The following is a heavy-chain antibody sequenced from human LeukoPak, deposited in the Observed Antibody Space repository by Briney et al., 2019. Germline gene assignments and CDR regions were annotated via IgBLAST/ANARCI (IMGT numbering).Heavy chain of an antibody. CDR2: PRNKAKSYTT. D-gene: IGHD6-19*01. Sequence: GGSLRLSCVVSGFTFSDHFLDWVRQAPGKGLEWVGRPRNKAKSYTTEYAASVKGRFTISRDDSKNSLYLQMNSLKTEDTAVYYCVRVGSVAGSDYLDYWGQGTLVTVSS. V-gene: IGHV3-72*01. CDR3: VRVGSVAGSDYLDY. CDR1: GFTFSDHF. J-gene: IGHJ4*02.